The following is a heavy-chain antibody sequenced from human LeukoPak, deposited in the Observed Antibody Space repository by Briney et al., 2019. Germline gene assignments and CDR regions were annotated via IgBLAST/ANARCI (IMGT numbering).Heavy chain of an antibody. Sequence: SETLSLTCTVSGGSISSYYWSWIRQPPGKGLEWIGYIYYSGSTNYNPPLKSRVTISVDTSKNQFSLKLSSVTAADTAVYYCARGWYSWSPVDYWGQGTLVTVSS. CDR3: ARGWYSWSPVDY. V-gene: IGHV4-59*01. D-gene: IGHD1-26*01. CDR2: IYYSGST. CDR1: GGSISSYY. J-gene: IGHJ4*02.